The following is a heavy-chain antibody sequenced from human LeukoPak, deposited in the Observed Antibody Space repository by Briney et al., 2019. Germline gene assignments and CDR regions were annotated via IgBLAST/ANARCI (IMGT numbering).Heavy chain of an antibody. D-gene: IGHD5-18*01. CDR2: IYYSGST. Sequence: PSETLSLTCTVSGGSISSYYWSWIRQPPGKGLEWIGYIYYSGSTNYNPSLKSRVTISVDTSKNQFSLKLSSVTAADTAVYYCARVGVGYGFYFDYWSQGTLVTVSS. J-gene: IGHJ4*02. CDR3: ARVGVGYGFYFDY. V-gene: IGHV4-59*01. CDR1: GGSISSYY.